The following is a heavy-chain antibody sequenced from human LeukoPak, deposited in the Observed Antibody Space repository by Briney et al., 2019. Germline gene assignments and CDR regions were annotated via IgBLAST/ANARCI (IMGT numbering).Heavy chain of an antibody. Sequence: PGGSLRLSCAASGFTFSSYSMNWVRQAPGKGLEWVSSISGSSSYIYHAGSVKGRFTISRDNAKNSLYLQMNSLRAEDTAVYYCARAYNWNLDYWGQGTLVTVSS. CDR2: ISGSSSYI. V-gene: IGHV3-21*01. J-gene: IGHJ4*02. CDR3: ARAYNWNLDY. D-gene: IGHD1-20*01. CDR1: GFTFSSYS.